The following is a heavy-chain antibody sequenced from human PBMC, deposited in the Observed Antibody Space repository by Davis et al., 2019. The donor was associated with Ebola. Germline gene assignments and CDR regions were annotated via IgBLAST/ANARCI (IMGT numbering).Heavy chain of an antibody. CDR2: IYPGDSDT. CDR3: ARQTGYGSSWSDMSYYYYPMDV. CDR1: GYKFTAYW. D-gene: IGHD6-13*01. J-gene: IGHJ6*02. V-gene: IGHV5-51*01. Sequence: PGGSLRLSCKGSGYKFTAYWIGWVRQMPGKGLEWMGVIYPGDSDTRYSPSFQGQVTISVDKSISTAYLQWSSLRASDTAMYYCARQTGYGSSWSDMSYYYYPMDVWGQGTSVTVSS.